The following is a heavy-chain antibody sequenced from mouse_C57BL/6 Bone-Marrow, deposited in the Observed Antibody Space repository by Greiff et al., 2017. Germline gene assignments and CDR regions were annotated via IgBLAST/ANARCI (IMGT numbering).Heavy chain of an antibody. Sequence: VQLQQSGPELVKPGASVKLSCKASGYTFTSYDINWVKQRPGQGLEWIGWIYPRDGSTKYNEKFKGKATLTVDTSSSTAYMELHSLTSEDSAVYLCSRLEIDGSSGDWDFDVWGTGTTVTVSS. D-gene: IGHD1-1*01. CDR2: IYPRDGST. J-gene: IGHJ1*03. CDR3: SRLEIDGSSGDWDFDV. V-gene: IGHV1-85*01. CDR1: GYTFTSYD.